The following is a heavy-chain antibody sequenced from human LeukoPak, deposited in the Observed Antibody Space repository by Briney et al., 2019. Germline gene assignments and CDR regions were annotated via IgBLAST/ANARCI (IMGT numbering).Heavy chain of an antibody. J-gene: IGHJ4*02. Sequence: PGGSLRLSCTVSGFTVSSNSMSWVRQAPGKGLEWVSFIYSGGNTHNSDSVKGRFTISRDNSKHTLYLQMNSLRAEDTAVYYCARRAGDYSHPYYYSGQGTLVTVSS. CDR2: IYSGGNT. CDR1: GFTVSSNS. V-gene: IGHV3-66*04. D-gene: IGHD3-22*01. CDR3: ARRAGDYSHPYYY.